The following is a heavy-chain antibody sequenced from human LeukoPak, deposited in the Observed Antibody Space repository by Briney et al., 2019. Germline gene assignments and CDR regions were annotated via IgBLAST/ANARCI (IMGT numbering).Heavy chain of an antibody. CDR3: ARVLQRAPYYMDV. D-gene: IGHD3-10*01. CDR1: GYTFTSYG. Sequence: ASVKVSCKASGYTFTSYGISWVRQAPGQGLEWMGWINPNSGGTNYAQKFQGRVTMTRDTSISTAYMELSRLRSDDTAVYYCARVLQRAPYYMDVWGKGTTVTISS. CDR2: INPNSGGT. V-gene: IGHV1-2*02. J-gene: IGHJ6*03.